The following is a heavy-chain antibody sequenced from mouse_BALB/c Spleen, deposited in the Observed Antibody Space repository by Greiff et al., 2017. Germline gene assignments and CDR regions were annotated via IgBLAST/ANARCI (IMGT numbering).Heavy chain of an antibody. Sequence: EVQRVESGGGLVKPGGSLKLSCAASGFTFSSYAMSWVRQSPEKRLEWVAEISSGGSYTYYPDTVTGRFTISRDNAKNTLYLEMSSLRSEDTAMYYCAREGYYAMDYWGQGTSVTVSS. CDR3: AREGYYAMDY. V-gene: IGHV5-9-4*01. J-gene: IGHJ4*01. CDR2: ISSGGSYT. CDR1: GFTFSSYA.